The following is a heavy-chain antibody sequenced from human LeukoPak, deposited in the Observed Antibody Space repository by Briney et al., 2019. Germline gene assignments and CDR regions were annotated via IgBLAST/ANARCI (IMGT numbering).Heavy chain of an antibody. D-gene: IGHD1-1*01. CDR3: AKSRSGSANWALQIFDN. CDR1: GFTFSSYS. V-gene: IGHV3-21*03. CDR2: ISSSSSYI. Sequence: GGSLRLSCAASGFTFSSYSMNWVRQAPGKGLEWVSSISSSSSYIYYADSVKGRFTISRDNAKNSLYLQMNSLRAGDTAVYFCAKSRSGSANWALQIFDNWGQGTLVTVSS. J-gene: IGHJ4*02.